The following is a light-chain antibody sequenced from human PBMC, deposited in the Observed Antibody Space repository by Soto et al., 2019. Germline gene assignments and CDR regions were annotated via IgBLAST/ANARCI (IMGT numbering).Light chain of an antibody. CDR3: CSYAGSYTPSYV. CDR2: DVS. Sequence: QSALTQPRSVCGSPGQSVTISCTGTSSDVGGYNYVSWYQQHPGKAPKLMIYDVSKRPSGVPDRFSGSKSGNTASLTISGLQAEDEADYYCCSYAGSYTPSYVFGTGTKLTV. CDR1: SSDVGGYNY. J-gene: IGLJ1*01. V-gene: IGLV2-11*01.